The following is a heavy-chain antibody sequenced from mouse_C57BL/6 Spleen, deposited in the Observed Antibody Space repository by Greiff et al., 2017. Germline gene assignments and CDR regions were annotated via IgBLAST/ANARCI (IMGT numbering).Heavy chain of an antibody. CDR2: IWGVGST. CDR3: ARATVVNYAMDY. V-gene: IGHV2-6*01. D-gene: IGHD1-1*01. CDR1: GFSLTSYG. Sequence: VKLMESGPGLVAPSQSLSISCTVSGFSLTSYGVDWVRQSPGKGLEWLGVIWGVGSTNYNSAHKSSLSISKDNSKSQVFLKMNSLQTADTAMYYCARATVVNYAMDYWGQGTSVTVSS. J-gene: IGHJ4*01.